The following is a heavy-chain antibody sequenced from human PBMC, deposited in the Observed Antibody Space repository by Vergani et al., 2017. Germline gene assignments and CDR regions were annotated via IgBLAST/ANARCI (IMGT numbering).Heavy chain of an antibody. CDR3: ARASXYYYDSSGYYYVGAFDI. J-gene: IGHJ3*02. CDR1: GYTFTGYY. CDR2: INPNSGGT. V-gene: IGHV1-2*02. Sequence: QVQLVQSGAEVKKPGASVKVSCKASGYTFTGYYMHWVRQAPGQGLEWMGWINPNSGGTNYAQKFQGRVTMTRDTSISTAYMELSRLRSDDTAVYYCARASXYYYDSSGYYYVGAFDIWGQGTMVTVSS. D-gene: IGHD3-22*01.